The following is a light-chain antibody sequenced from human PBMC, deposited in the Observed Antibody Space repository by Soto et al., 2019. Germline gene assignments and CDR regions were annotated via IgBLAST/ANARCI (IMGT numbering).Light chain of an antibody. CDR1: QNVSSY. Sequence: EIVLTQSPATLSLSPGERATLSCRASQNVSSYLAWYQQKPGQAPRLLIYDASNRAIGIPARFSGSGSGTYFTLTISSLQPEDFAVYFCQQRSNWPRLTFGGGTKVEI. CDR2: DAS. V-gene: IGKV3-11*01. J-gene: IGKJ4*01. CDR3: QQRSNWPRLT.